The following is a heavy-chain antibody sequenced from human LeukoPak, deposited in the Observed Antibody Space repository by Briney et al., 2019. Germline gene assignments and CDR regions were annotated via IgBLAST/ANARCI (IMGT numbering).Heavy chain of an antibody. D-gene: IGHD1-7*01. CDR3: VGGSGTFDY. J-gene: IGHJ4*02. V-gene: IGHV6-1*01. Sequence: SQTLSLTCVISGDSVSSNSVAWNWIRQSPSRGLEWLGRTYYRSKWYNDYALSVRSRITINPDASRNQFSLHLNSVTPEDTAIYYCVGGSGTFDYWGRGTLVTVSS. CDR2: TYYRSKWYN. CDR1: GDSVSSNSVA.